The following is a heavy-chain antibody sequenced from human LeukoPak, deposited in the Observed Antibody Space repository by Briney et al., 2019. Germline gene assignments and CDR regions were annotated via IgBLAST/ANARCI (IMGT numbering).Heavy chain of an antibody. D-gene: IGHD3-16*01. Sequence: ASVKVSCKASGYTFTSYDINWVRQATGQGLEWMGWMNPNSGNTGYAQKFQGRVTITADESTSTAYMELSSLRSEDTAVYYCAVGGGGPSDAFDIWGQGTMVTVSS. CDR2: MNPNSGNT. J-gene: IGHJ3*02. CDR3: AVGGGGPSDAFDI. CDR1: GYTFTSYD. V-gene: IGHV1-8*01.